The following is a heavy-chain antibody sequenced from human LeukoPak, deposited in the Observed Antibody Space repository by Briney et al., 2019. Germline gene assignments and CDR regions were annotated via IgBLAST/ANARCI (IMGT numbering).Heavy chain of an antibody. CDR2: ISGSGGST. Sequence: PGGSLRLSCAASGFTFSSYTMSWVRQAPGKGLEWVSGISGSGGSTYYADSVKGRFTISRDNSKNTLYLQMNSLRAEDTAVYYCAEVSGPNSGSDYWGQGTLVTVSS. D-gene: IGHD1-26*01. V-gene: IGHV3-23*01. CDR1: GFTFSSYT. CDR3: AEVSGPNSGSDY. J-gene: IGHJ4*02.